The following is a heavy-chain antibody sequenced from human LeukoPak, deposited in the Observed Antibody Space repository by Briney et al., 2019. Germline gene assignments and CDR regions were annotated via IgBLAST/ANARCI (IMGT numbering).Heavy chain of an antibody. Sequence: SETLSLTCTVSGGSISSYYWSWIRQPPGKGLEWIGEINHSGSTNYNPSLKSRVTISVDTSKNQFSLKLSSVTAADTAVYYCARGKGRVYYYYYYMDVWGKGTTVTVSS. CDR3: ARGKGRVYYYYYYMDV. CDR2: INHSGST. J-gene: IGHJ6*03. D-gene: IGHD3-10*01. V-gene: IGHV4-34*01. CDR1: GGSISSYY.